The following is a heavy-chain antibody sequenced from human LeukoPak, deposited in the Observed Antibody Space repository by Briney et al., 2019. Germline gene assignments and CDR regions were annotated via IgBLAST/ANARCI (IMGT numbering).Heavy chain of an antibody. CDR1: GGSFSGYY. CDR2: INHSGST. Sequence: SETLSLTCAVYGGSFSGYYWSWIRQPPGKGLEWIGEINHSGSTNYNPSLKSRVTISVDTSKNQFPLKLSSVTAADTAVYYCARGFEYSSSSDYYYGMDVWGQGTTVTVSS. J-gene: IGHJ6*02. D-gene: IGHD6-6*01. CDR3: ARGFEYSSSSDYYYGMDV. V-gene: IGHV4-34*01.